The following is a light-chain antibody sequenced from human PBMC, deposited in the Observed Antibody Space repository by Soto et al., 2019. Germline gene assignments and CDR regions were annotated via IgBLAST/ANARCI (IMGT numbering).Light chain of an antibody. CDR3: QQTYSTPLT. CDR2: AAY. V-gene: IGKV1-39*01. J-gene: IGKJ4*01. Sequence: DIQMTQSPSSLSASVRDRVTITCRASQSISNYLNWYQQKPGKVPKLLIYAAYNLESGVPSRFSGSGSGTDFTLTISSLQPEDFATYYCQQTYSTPLTFGGGTKVDIK. CDR1: QSISNY.